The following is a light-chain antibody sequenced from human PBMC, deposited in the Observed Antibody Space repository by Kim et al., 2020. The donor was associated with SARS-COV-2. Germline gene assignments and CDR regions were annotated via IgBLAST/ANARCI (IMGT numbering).Light chain of an antibody. CDR2: DAS. CDR3: HQYGGLPLT. J-gene: IGKJ4*01. V-gene: IGKV3-20*01. CDR1: RSVTNNW. Sequence: LSPGERATLSCRASRSVTNNWLAWYRQKPGQAPRLLIYDASSRATGIPDRFSGSGSGTDFTLTISRLEPDDFAVYYCHQYGGLPLTFGGGTKLEI.